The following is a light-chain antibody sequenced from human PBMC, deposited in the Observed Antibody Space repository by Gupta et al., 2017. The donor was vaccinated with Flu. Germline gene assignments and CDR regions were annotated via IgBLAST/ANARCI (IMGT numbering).Light chain of an antibody. CDR1: ENIRRY. CDR2: GAS. V-gene: IGKV1-39*01. Sequence: PSSLSASVGDRVTITCRASENIRRYLSWYQQKAGEAPKLLIYGASSLQSGVPSTFSGSASVTDFTLTISRLQPEDFATYYCLRSYGRPWTFGQGTDVEIK. CDR3: LRSYGRPWT. J-gene: IGKJ1*01.